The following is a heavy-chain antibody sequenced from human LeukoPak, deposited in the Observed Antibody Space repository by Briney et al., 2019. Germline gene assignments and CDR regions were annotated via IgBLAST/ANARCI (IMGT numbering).Heavy chain of an antibody. V-gene: IGHV1-24*01. CDR1: GYTLTELS. Sequence: ASVKVSCKVSGYTLTELSMHWVRQAPGKGLEWMGGFDPEDGETIYAQKFQGRVTMTEDTSTDTAYMELSSLRSEDTAVYYCATIGRGWPSYYYYGMDVWGQGPTVTVSS. J-gene: IGHJ6*02. CDR3: ATIGRGWPSYYYYGMDV. CDR2: FDPEDGET. D-gene: IGHD6-19*01.